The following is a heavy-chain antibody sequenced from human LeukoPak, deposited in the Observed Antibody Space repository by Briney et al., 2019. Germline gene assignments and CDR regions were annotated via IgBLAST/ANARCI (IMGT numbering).Heavy chain of an antibody. CDR3: ARDVHGDYGSGWFDP. Sequence: SVKVSCKTSGGTFNNSAISWVRQAPGQGLEWLGGIMPLFGTAGYAQKFQGRVTITKDEPTRTAYLELTSLTSDDTAVYYCARDVHGDYGSGWFDPWGQGTLVSVSS. J-gene: IGHJ5*02. CDR2: IMPLFGTA. V-gene: IGHV1-69*05. CDR1: GGTFNNSA. D-gene: IGHD4-17*01.